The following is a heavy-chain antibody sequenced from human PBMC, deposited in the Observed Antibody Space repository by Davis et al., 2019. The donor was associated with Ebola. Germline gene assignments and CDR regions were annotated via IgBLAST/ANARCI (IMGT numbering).Heavy chain of an antibody. V-gene: IGHV3-21*01. CDR2: ISSSSNYI. CDR3: SADDL. Sequence: PGGSLRLSCAASGFTFSSNSMNWVRQAPGKGLEWVSFISSSSNYIYYADSVKGRFTVSRDNAKNSLYLQMNSLRAEDTAVYYCSADDLWGRGTLVTVSS. D-gene: IGHD2-2*01. J-gene: IGHJ2*01. CDR1: GFTFSSNS.